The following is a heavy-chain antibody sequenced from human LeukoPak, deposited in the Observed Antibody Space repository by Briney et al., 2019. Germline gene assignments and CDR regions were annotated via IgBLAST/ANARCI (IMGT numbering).Heavy chain of an antibody. CDR1: GFTFSSYS. V-gene: IGHV4-34*01. Sequence: PGGSLRLSCAASGFTFSSYSMNWVRQPPGKGLEWIGEINHSGSTNYNPSLKSRVTISVDTSKNQFSLKLSSVTAADTAVYYCARGLAYYDSSGYYSPYYFDYWGQGTLVTVSS. D-gene: IGHD3-22*01. CDR2: INHSGST. J-gene: IGHJ4*02. CDR3: ARGLAYYDSSGYYSPYYFDY.